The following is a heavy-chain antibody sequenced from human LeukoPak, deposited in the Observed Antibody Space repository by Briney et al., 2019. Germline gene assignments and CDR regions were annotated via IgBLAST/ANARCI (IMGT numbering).Heavy chain of an antibody. CDR2: IKQDGSEK. J-gene: IGHJ3*02. CDR1: GFTFSSYW. V-gene: IGHV3-7*01. Sequence: GGFLRLSCAASGFTFSSYWMSWVRQAPGKGLEWVANIKQDGSEKYYVDSVKGRFTISRDNAKNSLYLQMNSLRAEDTAVYYCARSGSKNSSSWYDAFDIWGQGTMVTVSS. D-gene: IGHD6-13*01. CDR3: ARSGSKNSSSWYDAFDI.